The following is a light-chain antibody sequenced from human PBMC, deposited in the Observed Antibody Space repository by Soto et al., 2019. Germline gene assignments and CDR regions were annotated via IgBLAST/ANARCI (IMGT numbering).Light chain of an antibody. J-gene: IGLJ2*01. CDR1: STDVGSYNR. Sequence: QSVLTQPPSVSGSPGQSVTISCTGTSTDVGSYNRVSWYQQSPGTAPKLLIYEVTSRPSGVPDRFSGSKSGNTASLTISGLQAEDEADYYCSSYRSGNTLVFGGGTKLTVL. V-gene: IGLV2-18*02. CDR3: SSYRSGNTLV. CDR2: EVT.